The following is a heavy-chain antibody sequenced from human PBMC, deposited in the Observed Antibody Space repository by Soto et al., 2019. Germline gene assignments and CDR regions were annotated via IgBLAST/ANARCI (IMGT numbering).Heavy chain of an antibody. CDR3: ARDGIGGTVFRGFCDY. J-gene: IGHJ4*02. D-gene: IGHD1-7*01. CDR2: IWYDGSNK. Sequence: GGSLRLSCVASGSIFSGYVMHWVRQAPGKGLEWVAVIWYDGSNKYYADSVKGRFTISRDNSKNMLYLQMDSLRAEDTAVYYCARDGIGGTVFRGFCDYWGQGTLVTVSS. V-gene: IGHV3-33*01. CDR1: GSIFSGYV.